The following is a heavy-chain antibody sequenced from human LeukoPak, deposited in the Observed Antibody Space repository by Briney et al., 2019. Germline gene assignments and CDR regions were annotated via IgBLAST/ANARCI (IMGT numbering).Heavy chain of an antibody. J-gene: IGHJ6*02. V-gene: IGHV4-30-2*01. D-gene: IGHD4-11*01. CDR3: ARLIDSNYPAGGYYYYGMDV. CDR1: GGSISSGGYS. Sequence: TLSLTCAVSGGSISSGGYSWSWIRQPPGKGLEWIGYIYHSGSTYYNPSLKSRVTISVDRSKNQFSLKLSSVTAADTAVYYCARLIDSNYPAGGYYYYGMDVWGQGTTVTVSS. CDR2: IYHSGST.